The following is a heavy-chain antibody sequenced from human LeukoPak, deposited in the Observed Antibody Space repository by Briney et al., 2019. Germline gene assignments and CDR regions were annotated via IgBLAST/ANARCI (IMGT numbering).Heavy chain of an antibody. Sequence: GGSLRLSCAASGFTVSSNYMSWVRQAPGKGLECISVIYSGGSTDYADSVKGRLTISRDNSKNTLYLQMNSLRAEDTAVYYCARVVDHDYGDYYLDYWGQGTLVTVSS. CDR2: IYSGGST. D-gene: IGHD4-17*01. J-gene: IGHJ4*02. CDR1: GFTVSSNY. CDR3: ARVVDHDYGDYYLDY. V-gene: IGHV3-53*01.